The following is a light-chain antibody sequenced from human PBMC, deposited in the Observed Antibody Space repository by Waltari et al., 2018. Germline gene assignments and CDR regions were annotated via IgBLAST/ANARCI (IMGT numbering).Light chain of an antibody. CDR3: QKYGTSGGLT. CDR2: GAS. CDR1: QSITNNY. Sequence: EIALTQSPGTLSLSPGERATLTCRASQSITNNYLAWYQQKPGQAPRLLIYGASTRATGIPDRFSGSGSGADFTLTVSRLEPEDFAVYYCQKYGTSGGLTFGPGTKVDIK. V-gene: IGKV3-20*01. J-gene: IGKJ3*01.